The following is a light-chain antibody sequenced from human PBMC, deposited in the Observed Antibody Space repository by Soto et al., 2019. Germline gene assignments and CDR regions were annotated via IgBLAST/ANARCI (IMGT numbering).Light chain of an antibody. Sequence: DIQMTQSPSTLSASVGDRVTITCRASQSISTWLARYQQNPWKAPKLLIYKASSLESGVPSRFSGSGSGTEFTLTISSLQPDDFATYDWPLYNSFSFTFGPGTKVDIK. CDR1: QSISTW. V-gene: IGKV1-5*03. CDR3: PLYNSFSFT. CDR2: KAS. J-gene: IGKJ3*01.